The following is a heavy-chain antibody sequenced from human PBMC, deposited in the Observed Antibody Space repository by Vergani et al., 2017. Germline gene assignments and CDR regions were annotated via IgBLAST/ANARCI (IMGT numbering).Heavy chain of an antibody. D-gene: IGHD2-15*01. Sequence: QVQLQESGPGLVKPSETLSLTCTVSGGSISSYYWSWIRQPPGKGLEWIGYIYYSGSTNYNPSLKSRVTISVDTSKNQFSLKLSSVTAADTAVYYCARVSDCSGGSCNSFDYWGQGTLVTVAS. CDR1: GGSISSYY. CDR2: IYYSGST. CDR3: ARVSDCSGGSCNSFDY. J-gene: IGHJ4*02. V-gene: IGHV4-59*01.